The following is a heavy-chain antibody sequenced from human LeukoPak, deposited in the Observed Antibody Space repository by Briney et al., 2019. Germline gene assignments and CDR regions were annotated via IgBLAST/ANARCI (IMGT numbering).Heavy chain of an antibody. CDR2: FDPEDGET. Sequence: ASVKVSCKVSGYTLTELSMHWVRQAPGKGLEWMGGFDPEDGETIYAQKFQGRVTMTEDTSTDTAYMELSSLGSEDTAVYYCARVFYYYGSGSYYPLFDYWGQGTLVTVSS. D-gene: IGHD3-10*01. CDR1: GYTLTELS. CDR3: ARVFYYYGSGSYYPLFDY. V-gene: IGHV1-24*01. J-gene: IGHJ4*02.